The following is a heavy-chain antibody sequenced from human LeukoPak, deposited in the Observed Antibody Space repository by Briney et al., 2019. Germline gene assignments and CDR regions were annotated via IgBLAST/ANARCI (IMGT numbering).Heavy chain of an antibody. CDR3: ARRSVAGSLDY. CDR1: GFHFSGAW. Sequence: KPGGSLRLSCTASGFHFSGAWMTWVRQAPGKGLEWVANTKEDGGEKYYVDSVKGRFTISRDNAENSLYLQMNSLRAEDTAVYYCARRSVAGSLDYWGQGTLVTVSS. V-gene: IGHV3-7*01. J-gene: IGHJ4*02. D-gene: IGHD6-19*01. CDR2: TKEDGGEK.